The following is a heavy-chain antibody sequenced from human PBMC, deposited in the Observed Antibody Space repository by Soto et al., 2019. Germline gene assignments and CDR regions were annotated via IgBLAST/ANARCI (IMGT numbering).Heavy chain of an antibody. CDR1: GYTFTSYY. Sequence: ASVKVSWKASGYTFTSYYMHWVRQAPGQGLEWMGIINPSGGSTGYAQKFQGRVTMTRDTSTSTVYMELSSLRSEDTAVYYCARVRVEVTGTPVGMDVWGQGTTVTVSS. CDR3: ARVRVEVTGTPVGMDV. J-gene: IGHJ6*02. CDR2: INPSGGST. V-gene: IGHV1-46*01. D-gene: IGHD2-21*02.